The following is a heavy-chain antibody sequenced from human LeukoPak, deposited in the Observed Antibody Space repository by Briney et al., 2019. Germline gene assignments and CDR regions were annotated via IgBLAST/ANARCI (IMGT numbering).Heavy chain of an antibody. CDR3: ARDQGSIAGTGIDY. Sequence: GGSLRLSCAASGFTLGDYYMSWIRQAPGKGLEWVSYISSSGNSISYADSVKGRFTISRDNAKNSLFMQMNSLRAEDTAVYYCARDQGSIAGTGIDYWGQGTLVTVSS. D-gene: IGHD6-13*01. CDR2: ISSSGNSI. J-gene: IGHJ4*02. V-gene: IGHV3-11*04. CDR1: GFTLGDYY.